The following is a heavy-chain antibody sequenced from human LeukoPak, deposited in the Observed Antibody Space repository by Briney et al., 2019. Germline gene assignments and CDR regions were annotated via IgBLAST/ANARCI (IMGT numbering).Heavy chain of an antibody. V-gene: IGHV4-38-2*02. CDR1: GYSISSGYY. CDR2: IYHSGST. D-gene: IGHD3-10*01. Sequence: SETLSLTCTVSGYSISSGYYWGWIRQPPGKGLEWIGSIYHSGSTNYKPPLKSRVTISVDTSKNQFSLKLNSVTAADTAVYYCARGGYYGSGNDFRFDPWGQGTLVTVSS. CDR3: ARGGYYGSGNDFRFDP. J-gene: IGHJ5*02.